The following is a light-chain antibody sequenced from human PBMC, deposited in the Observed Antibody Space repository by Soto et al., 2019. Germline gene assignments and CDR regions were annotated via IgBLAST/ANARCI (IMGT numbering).Light chain of an antibody. CDR1: TGAVTSGHY. CDR2: DTT. Sequence: QTVVTQEPSLTVSPGGTVTLTCASTTGAVTSGHYPDWFQQKAGQAPRTLIYDTTKRHSWTPARFSGSLLGGKAALTLSGAQPEDEADYYCLLSYNGAQVFGGGTKLTVL. V-gene: IGLV7-46*01. J-gene: IGLJ3*02. CDR3: LLSYNGAQV.